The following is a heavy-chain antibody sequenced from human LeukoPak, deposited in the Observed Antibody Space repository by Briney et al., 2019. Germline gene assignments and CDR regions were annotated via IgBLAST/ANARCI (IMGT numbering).Heavy chain of an antibody. J-gene: IGHJ6*04. D-gene: IGHD4-23*01. V-gene: IGHV3-11*06. CDR2: ISSSSSYT. Sequence: GGSLRLSCAASGFTFSDYYMSWIRQAPGKGLEWVSYISSSSSYTNYADSVKGRFTISRDNAKNSLYLQVNSLRAEDTAVYYCARVGGGNFYYYYGMDVWGKGTTVTVSS. CDR1: GFTFSDYY. CDR3: ARVGGGNFYYYYGMDV.